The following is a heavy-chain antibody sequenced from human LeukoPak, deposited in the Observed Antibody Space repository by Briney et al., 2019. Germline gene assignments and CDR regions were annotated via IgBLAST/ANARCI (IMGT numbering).Heavy chain of an antibody. CDR1: GYTFANFG. CDR2: ISVYNGNT. D-gene: IGHD2-2*02. J-gene: IGHJ4*02. V-gene: IGHV1-18*01. CDR3: ARTCSSSSCYMVH. Sequence: ASVKVSCKASGYTFANFGIAWVRQAPGQGLEWMGWISVYNGNTNYAQNLQGRVTLTTDTSTSTAYMELRSLRSDDTALYYCARTCSSSSCYMVHWGQGTLVTVSS.